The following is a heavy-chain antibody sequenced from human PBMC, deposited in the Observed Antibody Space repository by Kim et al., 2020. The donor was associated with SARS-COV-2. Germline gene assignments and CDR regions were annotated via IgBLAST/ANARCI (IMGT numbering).Heavy chain of an antibody. Sequence: SETLSLTCTVSGGSISSGSYYWSWIRQPAGKGLEWIGRIYTSGSTNYNPSLKSRVTISVDTSKNQFSLKLSSVTAADTAVYYCARANQLRNWFDPWGQGTLVTVSS. J-gene: IGHJ5*02. D-gene: IGHD3-16*01. CDR2: IYTSGST. CDR3: ARANQLRNWFDP. V-gene: IGHV4-61*02. CDR1: GGSISSGSYY.